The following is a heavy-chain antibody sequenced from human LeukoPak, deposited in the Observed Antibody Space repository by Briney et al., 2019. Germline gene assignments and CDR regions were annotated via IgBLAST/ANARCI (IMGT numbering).Heavy chain of an antibody. CDR3: ASPYSSGWYTY. D-gene: IGHD6-19*01. V-gene: IGHV4-39*01. Sequence: SETLSLTCTVSGGSISSYYWSWIRQPPGKGLEWIGSIYYSGSTYYNPSLKSRVTISVDTSKNQFSLKLSSVTAADTAVYYCASPYSSGWYTYWGQGTLVTVSS. J-gene: IGHJ4*02. CDR1: GGSISSYY. CDR2: IYYSGST.